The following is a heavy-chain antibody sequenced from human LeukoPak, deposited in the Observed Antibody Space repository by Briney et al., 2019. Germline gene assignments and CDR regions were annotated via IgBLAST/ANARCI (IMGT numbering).Heavy chain of an antibody. Sequence: SETLSLTCTVSGGSISSSSYYWGWIRQPPGKGLEWIGSIYYSGSTYYSPSLKSRVTISVDTSKNQFSLKLTSVTAADTAVYYCARRYYYGSGSYYNYWGQGTLVTVSS. D-gene: IGHD3-10*01. CDR1: GGSISSSSYY. V-gene: IGHV4-39*07. CDR2: IYYSGST. CDR3: ARRYYYGSGSYYNY. J-gene: IGHJ4*02.